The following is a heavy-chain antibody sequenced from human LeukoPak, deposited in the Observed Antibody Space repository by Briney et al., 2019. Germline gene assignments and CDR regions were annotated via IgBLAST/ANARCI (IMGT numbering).Heavy chain of an antibody. V-gene: IGHV4-59*01. D-gene: IGHD4-23*01. Sequence: SETLSLTCAVYGGSFSGYYWSWIRQPPGRGLEWIGYIYYSGSTNYNPSLKSRVTISVDTSKNQFSLKLSSVTAADTAVYYCARDTGTPSGGDAFDIWGQGTMVTVSS. J-gene: IGHJ3*02. CDR3: ARDTGTPSGGDAFDI. CDR1: GGSFSGYY. CDR2: IYYSGST.